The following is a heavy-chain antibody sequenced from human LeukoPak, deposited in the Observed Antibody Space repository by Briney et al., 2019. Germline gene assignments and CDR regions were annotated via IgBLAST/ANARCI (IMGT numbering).Heavy chain of an antibody. CDR3: ARDGSGDYYFDY. V-gene: IGHV4-39*07. CDR2: IYYSGST. Sequence: SETLSLTCTVSGGSISSSSYYWAWNRPPPGQELEWIGSIYYSGSTYYTPSLKSRVTISEDTSKNQFSLKLSSVTAADTAVYYCARDGSGDYYFDYWGQGTLVTASS. CDR1: GGSISSSSYY. D-gene: IGHD4-17*01. J-gene: IGHJ4*02.